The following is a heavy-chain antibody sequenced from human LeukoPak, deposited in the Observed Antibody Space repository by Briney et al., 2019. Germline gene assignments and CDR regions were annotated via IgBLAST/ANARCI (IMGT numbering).Heavy chain of an antibody. CDR1: GFIFSHYG. J-gene: IGHJ4*01. D-gene: IGHD4-11*01. CDR3: ARDAQRGFDYSNSLEY. V-gene: IGHV3-33*01. Sequence: GGSLRLSCAASGFIFSHYGMHWVRQAPGKGLEWVAVIRSDGSNRFYAGSVKGRFTISRDNSQNTVFLQMNSLRVEDTAMYYCARDAQRGFDYSNSLEYWGHGSLVTVSS. CDR2: IRSDGSNR.